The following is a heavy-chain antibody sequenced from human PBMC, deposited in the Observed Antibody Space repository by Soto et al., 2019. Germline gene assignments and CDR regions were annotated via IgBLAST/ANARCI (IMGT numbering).Heavy chain of an antibody. CDR3: ASTRSTVVTSPDYFDY. V-gene: IGHV4-59*01. CDR1: GASIGSSY. J-gene: IGHJ4*02. D-gene: IGHD4-17*01. CDR2: IYYSGST. Sequence: SETLSLTCTVSGASIGSSYWSWIRQPPGKGLEWMGYIYYSGSTNYNPSLKSRVTISVDTSKNQFSLKLSSVTAADTAVYYCASTRSTVVTSPDYFDYWGQGTLVTVSS.